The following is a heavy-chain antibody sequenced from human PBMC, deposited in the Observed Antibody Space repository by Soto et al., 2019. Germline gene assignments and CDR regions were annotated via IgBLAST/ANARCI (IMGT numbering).Heavy chain of an antibody. D-gene: IGHD3-16*02. CDR3: ARGYRTFDY. Sequence: GGPLRLSGAASVFTCSSYEMNWVRQAPGKGLEWVSYISSSGSTIYYADSVKGRFTISRDNAKNSLYLQMNSLRAEDTAVYYCARGYRTFDYWGQGTLVTVSS. CDR2: ISSSGSTI. J-gene: IGHJ4*02. V-gene: IGHV3-48*03. CDR1: VFTCSSYE.